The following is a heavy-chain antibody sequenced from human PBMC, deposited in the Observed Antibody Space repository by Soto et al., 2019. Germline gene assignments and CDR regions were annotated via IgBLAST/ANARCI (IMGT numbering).Heavy chain of an antibody. V-gene: IGHV3-48*04. Sequence: GGSLRLSCAASGFSLTNYVMNWVRQAPGKGLEWISSIGGSSSTIFHADSVKGRFTISRDNAKNSLYLQMNSLRAEDTAVYYCASLYGGYGDTYYYYGMDVWGQGTTVTVSS. D-gene: IGHD5-12*01. CDR1: GFSLTNYV. CDR3: ASLYGGYGDTYYYYGMDV. J-gene: IGHJ6*02. CDR2: IGGSSSTI.